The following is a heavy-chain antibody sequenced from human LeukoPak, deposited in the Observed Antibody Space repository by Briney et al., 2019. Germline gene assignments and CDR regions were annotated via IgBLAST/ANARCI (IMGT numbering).Heavy chain of an antibody. D-gene: IGHD3-10*01. V-gene: IGHV4-61*02. CDR3: ARDGYYGSGRDYYYYYMDV. CDR2: IYTSGST. CDR1: GGSISSGSYY. Sequence: SQTLSLTCTVSGGSISSGSYYWSWIRQPAGKGLEWIGRIYTSGSTNYNPSLKSRVTISVDTSKNQFSLKLSSVTAADTAVYYCARDGYYGSGRDYYYYYMDVWGKGTTVTVSS. J-gene: IGHJ6*03.